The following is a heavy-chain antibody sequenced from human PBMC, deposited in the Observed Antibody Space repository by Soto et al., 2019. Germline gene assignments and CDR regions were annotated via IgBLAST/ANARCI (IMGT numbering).Heavy chain of an antibody. V-gene: IGHV3-23*01. CDR1: GLTFVGYG. CDR3: SRTAAARREDV. D-gene: IGHD6-6*01. Sequence: GGSLRLSCAVSGLTFVGYGMTWVRQAPGKGLEWVSSVTGGGRTTYYADSVKGRFTISRDNSENTLYLQMNSLRAQDTAVYYSSRTAAARREDVWGQGTTVTVSS. CDR2: VTGGGRTT. J-gene: IGHJ6*02.